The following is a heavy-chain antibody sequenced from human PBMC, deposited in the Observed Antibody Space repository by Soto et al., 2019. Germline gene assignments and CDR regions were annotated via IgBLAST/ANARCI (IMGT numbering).Heavy chain of an antibody. V-gene: IGHV3-66*01. D-gene: IGHD2-15*01. CDR1: GFTVSSNY. Sequence: PGGSLRLSCAASGFTVSSNYMSWVRQAPGKGLEWVSVIYSGGSTYYADSVKGGFTISRDNSKNTLYLQMNSLRAEDTAVYYCARDLYCCGGGCYSEGFDYWGQGALLTISS. CDR3: ARDLYCCGGGCYSEGFDY. J-gene: IGHJ4*02. CDR2: IYSGGST.